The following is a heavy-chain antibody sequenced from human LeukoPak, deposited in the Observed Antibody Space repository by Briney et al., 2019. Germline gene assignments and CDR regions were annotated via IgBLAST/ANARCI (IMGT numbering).Heavy chain of an antibody. V-gene: IGHV3-15*01. Sequence: GGSLRLSCAASGFTLSNAWMSWVRQAPGKGLEWVGRIRSKTEGGTTEYAAPVKGRFTISRDGTKNTLYLQMYSLKTEDTAVYYCTKYYYDSSGFYYHYDYWGQGTLVTVSS. CDR1: GFTLSNAW. D-gene: IGHD3-22*01. CDR3: TKYYYDSSGFYYHYDY. CDR2: IRSKTEGGTT. J-gene: IGHJ4*02.